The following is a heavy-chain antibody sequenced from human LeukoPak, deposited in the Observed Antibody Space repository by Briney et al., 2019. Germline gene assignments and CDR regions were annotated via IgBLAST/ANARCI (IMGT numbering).Heavy chain of an antibody. D-gene: IGHD1-7*01. Sequence: PSETLSLTCTVSGGSISSYYWSWIRQPPGKGLEWIGYIYYSGSTNYNPSLKSRVTISVDTSKNQFSLKLSSVTAADTAVYCCARDNQLLDYYGMDVWGQGTTVTVSS. CDR1: GGSISSYY. CDR3: ARDNQLLDYYGMDV. J-gene: IGHJ6*02. V-gene: IGHV4-59*01. CDR2: IYYSGST.